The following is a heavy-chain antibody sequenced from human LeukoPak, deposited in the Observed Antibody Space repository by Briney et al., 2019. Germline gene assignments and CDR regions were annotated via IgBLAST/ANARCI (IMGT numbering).Heavy chain of an antibody. V-gene: IGHV4-34*01. CDR1: GGSFSGYY. CDR2: INHSGST. D-gene: IGHD3-22*01. J-gene: IGHJ4*02. CDR3: ARGPYYYDSSGYYY. Sequence: SSETLSLTCAVYGGSFSGYYWSWIRQPPGKGLEWIGEINHSGSTNYNPSLKSRVTISVDTSKNQFSLKLSSVTAADTAMYYCARGPYYYDSSGYYYWGQGTLVTVSS.